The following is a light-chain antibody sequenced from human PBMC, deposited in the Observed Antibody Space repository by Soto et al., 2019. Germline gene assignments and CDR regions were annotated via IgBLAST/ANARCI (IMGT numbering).Light chain of an antibody. CDR2: GAS. J-gene: IGKJ5*01. Sequence: EIVMTQSPATLSVSPGERATLSCRASQSVSSNLAWYQQKPGQAPRLLIYGASTRATGIPARFSGSGSGTEFTLTISSVQSEDFAVYYCQQYNNWLPVTFGQGTRLEIK. V-gene: IGKV3-15*01. CDR3: QQYNNWLPVT. CDR1: QSVSSN.